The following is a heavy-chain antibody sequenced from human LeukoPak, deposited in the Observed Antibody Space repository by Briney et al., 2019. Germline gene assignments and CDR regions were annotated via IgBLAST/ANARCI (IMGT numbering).Heavy chain of an antibody. V-gene: IGHV3-30*02. D-gene: IGHD3-10*01. CDR2: IWSDGSNK. J-gene: IGHJ4*02. CDR1: GLTFSKYD. Sequence: PGGSLRLSCAASGLTFSKYDMHWVRQAPGKGLEWVAFIWSDGSNKYYADSVKGRFTISRDNSKNTLYLQMNSLRAEDTAVYYCAKSLSSRGLIIPKTSRYFDYWGQGTLVTVSS. CDR3: AKSLSSRGLIIPKTSRYFDY.